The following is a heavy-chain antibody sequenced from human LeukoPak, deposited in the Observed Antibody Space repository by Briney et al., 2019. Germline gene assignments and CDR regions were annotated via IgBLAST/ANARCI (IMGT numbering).Heavy chain of an antibody. CDR3: ANDLGWIQLNLG. D-gene: IGHD5-18*01. CDR2: IRANGVTA. V-gene: IGHV3-23*01. J-gene: IGHJ4*02. CDR1: GFTFSNYG. Sequence: GGSLRLSCAASGFTFSNYGMNWVRQALGKGLEWVSGIRANGVTAYYADSVKGRFTISRDNSKNTVYLQMNSLRVEDTAVYYCANDLGWIQLNLGRGQGTLVTVSS.